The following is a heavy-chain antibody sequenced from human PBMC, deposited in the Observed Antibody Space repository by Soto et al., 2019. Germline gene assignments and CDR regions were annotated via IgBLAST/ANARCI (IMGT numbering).Heavy chain of an antibody. CDR2: IYPGDSDT. CDR3: ARRFCRAGSCYSAFDI. D-gene: IGHD2-15*01. Sequence: TGESLKISCKGSGYSFTSYWIGWVRQMPGKGLEWMGIIYPGDSDTTYSPSFQGQVTISADKSISTAYLQWSSLEAPDTAMHYCARRFCRAGSCYSAFDIWGQGTMVTVSS. J-gene: IGHJ3*02. CDR1: GYSFTSYW. V-gene: IGHV5-51*01.